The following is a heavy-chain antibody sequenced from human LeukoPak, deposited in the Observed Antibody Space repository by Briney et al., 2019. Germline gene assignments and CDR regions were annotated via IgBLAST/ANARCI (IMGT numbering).Heavy chain of an antibody. J-gene: IGHJ6*02. Sequence: GASVKVPCKASGYTFTSYDINWVRQATGQGLEWMGWMNPNSGNTGYAQKFQGRVTMTRNTSISTAYMELSSLRSEDTAVYYCARGRIAAAGTYYYYGMDVWGQGTTVTVSS. D-gene: IGHD6-13*01. CDR1: GYTFTSYD. CDR2: MNPNSGNT. CDR3: ARGRIAAAGTYYYYGMDV. V-gene: IGHV1-8*01.